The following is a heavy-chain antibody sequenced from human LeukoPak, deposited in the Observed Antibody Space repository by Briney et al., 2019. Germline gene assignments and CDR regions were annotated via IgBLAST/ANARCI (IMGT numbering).Heavy chain of an antibody. CDR2: IYHSGST. D-gene: IGHD3-9*01. Sequence: SETLSLTCTVSGGSISSSNWWSWVRQPPGKGLEWIGEIYHSGSTNYNPSLKSRVTISVDKSKNQFSLKLSSVTAADTAVYYCAREGYDILTGYELFDYWGQGTLVTVSS. J-gene: IGHJ4*02. CDR3: AREGYDILTGYELFDY. CDR1: GGSISSSNW. V-gene: IGHV4-4*02.